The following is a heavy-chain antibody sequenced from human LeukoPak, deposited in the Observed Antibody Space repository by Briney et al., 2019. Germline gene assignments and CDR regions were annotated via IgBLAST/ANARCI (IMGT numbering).Heavy chain of an antibody. J-gene: IGHJ6*02. CDR2: VSTSGSTM. D-gene: IGHD6-19*01. V-gene: IGHV3-48*03. CDR3: ERLGVGYNRGWSQTYYYGMDV. Sequence: GGSLRLSCAASGFTLSGYEMNWARQAPGRGLEWLSYVSTSGSTMYYADSVKGRFTISRDNAKNSLYLQMNSLRAEDTAVYYCERLGVGYNRGWSQTYYYGMDVWGQGTTVTVSS. CDR1: GFTLSGYE.